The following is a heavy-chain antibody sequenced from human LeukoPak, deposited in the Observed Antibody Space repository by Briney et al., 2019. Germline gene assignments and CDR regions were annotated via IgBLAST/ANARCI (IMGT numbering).Heavy chain of an antibody. J-gene: IGHJ4*02. CDR2: ISGSGSGGST. Sequence: GGSLRLSCADSGFTFGSSAMSWVRQAPGKGLEWVSSISGSGSGGSTYYADSVKGRFTISRDNSKNTLYLQMNSLRAEDTAVYYCAKSGYNRFDYWGQGTLVTVSS. CDR1: GFTFGSSA. V-gene: IGHV3-23*01. D-gene: IGHD5-24*01. CDR3: AKSGYNRFDY.